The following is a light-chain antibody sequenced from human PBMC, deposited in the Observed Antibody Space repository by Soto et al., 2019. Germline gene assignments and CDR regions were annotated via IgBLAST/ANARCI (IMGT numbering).Light chain of an antibody. V-gene: IGKV3-20*01. Sequence: EIVLTQSPGTLSLSPGERATLSCRASQSVSSTYLAWYQQKPGQAPRLLIYVASSRATGIPDRFSGSGSGTDFPLTISRLEPEDFAVYYCQHYGSSPLFTFGPGTKVDIK. CDR3: QHYGSSPLFT. CDR2: VAS. CDR1: QSVSSTY. J-gene: IGKJ3*01.